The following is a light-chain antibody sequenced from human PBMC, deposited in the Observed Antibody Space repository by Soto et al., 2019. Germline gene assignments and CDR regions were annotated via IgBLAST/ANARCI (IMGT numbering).Light chain of an antibody. CDR2: DVS. J-gene: IGLJ1*01. Sequence: QSVLTQPASVSGSPGQSITISCTGTSSDVGGYNYVSWYQQHPGKAPKLMIYDVSNRPSGVSNRFSGSKSGNTASLTISGLQAEDEADYYCSSYTSSSTLAVFGTVTKVTV. V-gene: IGLV2-14*01. CDR1: SSDVGGYNY. CDR3: SSYTSSSTLAV.